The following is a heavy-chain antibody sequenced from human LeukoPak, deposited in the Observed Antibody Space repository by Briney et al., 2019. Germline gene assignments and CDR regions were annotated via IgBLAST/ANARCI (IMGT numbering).Heavy chain of an antibody. J-gene: IGHJ4*02. D-gene: IGHD2-2*01. CDR2: IIPILGIA. CDR3: AYCSSTSCRCFDY. CDR1: GGTFSSYA. V-gene: IGHV1-69*04. Sequence: SVKVSCKASGGTFSSYAISWVRQAPGQGLEWMGRIIPILGIANYAQKFQGRVTITADKSASTAYMELSSLRSEDTAVYYCAYCSSTSCRCFDYWGQGTLVTVSS.